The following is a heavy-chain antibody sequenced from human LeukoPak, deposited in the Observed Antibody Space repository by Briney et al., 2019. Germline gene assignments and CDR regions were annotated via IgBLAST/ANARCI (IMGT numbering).Heavy chain of an antibody. J-gene: IGHJ4*02. CDR2: IYYSKNM. Sequence: SETLSLTCTVSGGSISSSSAYWGWIRQPPGKGLEWIGSIYYSKNMYYNPSLKSRVTISADTSKNQFSLTLGSVSATDTAVYYCVSPRGFSYGYFDYWGQGTMVTVSS. V-gene: IGHV4-39*01. D-gene: IGHD5-18*01. CDR3: VSPRGFSYGYFDY. CDR1: GGSISSSSAY.